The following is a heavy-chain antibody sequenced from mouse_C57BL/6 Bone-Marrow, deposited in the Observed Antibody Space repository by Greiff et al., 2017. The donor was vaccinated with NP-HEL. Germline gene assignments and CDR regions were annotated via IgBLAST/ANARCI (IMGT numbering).Heavy chain of an antibody. Sequence: EVMLVESGGGLVQPGGSLKLSCAASGFTFSDYYMYWVRQTPEKRLEWVAYISNGGGSTYYPDTVKGRFTISRDNAKNTLYLQMSRLKSEDTAMYYCARAQLRRWYFDVWGTGTTVTVSS. J-gene: IGHJ1*03. CDR3: ARAQLRRWYFDV. CDR2: ISNGGGST. D-gene: IGHD1-2*01. CDR1: GFTFSDYY. V-gene: IGHV5-12*01.